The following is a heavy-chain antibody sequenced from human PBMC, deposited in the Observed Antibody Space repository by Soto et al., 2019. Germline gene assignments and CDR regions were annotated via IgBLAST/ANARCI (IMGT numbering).Heavy chain of an antibody. CDR3: ARHHRVFMCRGVNTEWFDP. V-gene: IGHV4-34*01. Sequence: SETLSLTCAVYGGSFSGYYWSWIRQPPGKGLEWIGEINHSGSTNYNPSLKSRVTISVDTSKNQFSLKLSSVTAADTAVYYCARHHRVFMCRGVNTEWFDPCGQGTLVTVSS. J-gene: IGHJ5*02. CDR2: INHSGST. D-gene: IGHD3-10*01. CDR1: GGSFSGYY.